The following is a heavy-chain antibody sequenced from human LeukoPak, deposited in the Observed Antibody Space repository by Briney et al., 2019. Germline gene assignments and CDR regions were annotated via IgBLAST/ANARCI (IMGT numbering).Heavy chain of an antibody. D-gene: IGHD6-19*01. Sequence: GGSLRLSCAASGFTFSSYAMSWVRQAPGKGLEWVSAISGSGGSTYYADSVKGRFTISRDNSKNTLYLQMSSLRAEDTVVYYCAKGTPTGYSSGWLYYFDYWGQGTLVTVSS. J-gene: IGHJ4*02. CDR3: AKGTPTGYSSGWLYYFDY. CDR1: GFTFSSYA. V-gene: IGHV3-23*01. CDR2: ISGSGGST.